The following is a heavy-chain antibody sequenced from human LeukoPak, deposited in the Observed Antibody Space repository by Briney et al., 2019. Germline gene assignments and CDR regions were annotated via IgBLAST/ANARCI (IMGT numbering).Heavy chain of an antibody. D-gene: IGHD6-13*01. CDR1: GLTFSTYS. V-gene: IGHV3-21*01. J-gene: IGHJ4*02. CDR3: ARARRSSSWYVDY. CDR2: ISSSSSYI. Sequence: GGSLRLSCAASGLTFSTYSMNWVRQAPGKGLEWVSSISSSSSYIYYADSVKGRFTISRDNAKNSLYLQMNSLRAEDTAVYYCARARRSSSWYVDYWGQGTLVTVSS.